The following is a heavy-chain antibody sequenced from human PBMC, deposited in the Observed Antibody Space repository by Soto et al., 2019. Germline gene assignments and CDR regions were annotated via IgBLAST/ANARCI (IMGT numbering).Heavy chain of an antibody. D-gene: IGHD6-19*01. J-gene: IGHJ5*02. Sequence: QVQLVQSGAEVKKPGSSVKVSCKASGGTFSSYTISWVRQAPGQGLEWMGRIIPILGIANYAQKFQGRVTITADKSTSTAYMELSSLRSEDTAVYYCARDLVAVAGILGWFDPWGQGTLVTVSS. V-gene: IGHV1-69*08. CDR2: IIPILGIA. CDR1: GGTFSSYT. CDR3: ARDLVAVAGILGWFDP.